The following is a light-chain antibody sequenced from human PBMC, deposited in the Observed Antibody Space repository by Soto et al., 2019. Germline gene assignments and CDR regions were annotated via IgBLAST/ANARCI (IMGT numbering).Light chain of an antibody. CDR1: QSVGSSH. J-gene: IGKJ1*01. V-gene: IGKV3-20*01. CDR3: QRDCSAAWS. CDR2: GAS. Sequence: EIVLRQSPGTLSLSPGERATLSCRASQSVGSSHLAWYQQKPGQAPRLLIYGASSRATDIPYTFSGSGAGTSFSLTISRLEPEDFAVYYYQRDCSAAWSFGEGTKVEIK.